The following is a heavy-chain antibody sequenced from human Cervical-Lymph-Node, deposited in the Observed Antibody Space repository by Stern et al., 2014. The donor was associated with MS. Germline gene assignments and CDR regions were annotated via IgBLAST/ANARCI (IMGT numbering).Heavy chain of an antibody. CDR2: ISNNSTHT. J-gene: IGHJ4*02. Sequence: EVQLVESGGGLVQPGESLRLSCDASGFTFSHYSINWVRQAPGPGLAWISSISNNSTHTYYADSVEGRFTISRDSAKDSVSLHMVSLRAEDTAVYYCARARVGDYARSPHLDSWGQGTLVTVSS. V-gene: IGHV3-21*01. D-gene: IGHD4-17*01. CDR3: ARARVGDYARSPHLDS. CDR1: GFTFSHYS.